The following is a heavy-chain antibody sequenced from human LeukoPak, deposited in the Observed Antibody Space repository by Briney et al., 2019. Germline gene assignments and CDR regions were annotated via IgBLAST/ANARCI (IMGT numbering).Heavy chain of an antibody. D-gene: IGHD6-19*01. CDR2: IYSGAST. CDR3: ATARYSSGWYFQH. J-gene: IGHJ1*01. V-gene: IGHV3-66*02. Sequence: VSVIYSGASTYYADSVKGRFTISRDNSKNKLYLQMNSLRAEDTAVYYCATARYSSGWYFQHWGQGTLVTVSS.